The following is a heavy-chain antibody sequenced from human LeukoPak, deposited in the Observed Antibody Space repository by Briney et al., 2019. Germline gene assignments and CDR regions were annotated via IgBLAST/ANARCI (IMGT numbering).Heavy chain of an antibody. V-gene: IGHV4-59*04. CDR2: IYNSANT. CDR3: ARHSRSGYIGYENAFDI. D-gene: IGHD5-12*01. CDR1: GLTVSGNY. Sequence: GSLRLSCAASGLTVSGNYMSWVRQAPGKGLEWIGNIYNSANTHYNPSLKTRITMSVDTSKNQFSLKLNSVTAADTGIYYCARHSRSGYIGYENAFDIWGQGTMVTVSS. J-gene: IGHJ3*02.